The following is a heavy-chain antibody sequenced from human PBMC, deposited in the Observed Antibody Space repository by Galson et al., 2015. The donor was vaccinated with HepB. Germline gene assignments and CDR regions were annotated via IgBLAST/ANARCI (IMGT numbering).Heavy chain of an antibody. Sequence: SVKVSCKASGYTFTSYAMHWVRQAPGQRLEWMGWINAGNGNTKYSQKFQGRVTITRDTSASTAYMELSSLRSGDTAVYYCARDVSAGTFYYYYYGMDVWGQGTTVTVSS. J-gene: IGHJ6*02. V-gene: IGHV1-3*01. D-gene: IGHD6-13*01. CDR2: INAGNGNT. CDR3: ARDVSAGTFYYYYYGMDV. CDR1: GYTFTSYA.